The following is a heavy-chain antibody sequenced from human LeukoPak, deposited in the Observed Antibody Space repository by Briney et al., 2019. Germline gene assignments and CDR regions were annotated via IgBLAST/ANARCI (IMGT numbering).Heavy chain of an antibody. CDR2: IYYSGST. CDR3: ARGYCSSTSCYDY. V-gene: IGHV4-59*01. Sequence: SETLSLTCNVSGDSISSYYWSWIRQPAGKGLEWIGYIYYSGSTNYNPSLKSRVTISVDTSKNQFSLKLSSVTAADTAVYYCARGYCSSTSCYDYWGQGTLVTVSS. CDR1: GDSISSYY. D-gene: IGHD2-2*01. J-gene: IGHJ4*02.